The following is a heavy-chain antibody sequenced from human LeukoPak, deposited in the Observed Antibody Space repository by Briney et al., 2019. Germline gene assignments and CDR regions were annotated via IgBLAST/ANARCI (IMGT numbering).Heavy chain of an antibody. CDR1: GGSISSGCYY. V-gene: IGHV4-31*03. CDR3: ARVPLYWQDPFDF. D-gene: IGHD2-8*02. J-gene: IGHJ4*02. CDR2: IYYSGST. Sequence: SETLSLTCTVSGGSISSGCYYWSWIRQHPGKGLEWIGYIYYSGSTYYNPSLKSRVTISVDTSKNQFALELTSVTAADTAMYYCARVPLYWQDPFDFWGQGTLVTVSS.